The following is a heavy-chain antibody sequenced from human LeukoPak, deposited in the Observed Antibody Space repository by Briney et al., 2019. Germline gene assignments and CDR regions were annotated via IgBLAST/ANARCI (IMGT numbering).Heavy chain of an antibody. V-gene: IGHV3-48*02. CDR2: ISSSSSTI. CDR3: ARGLNAYSSSWYYFDY. Sequence: GGSLRLSCAASGFTFSSYSMNWVRQAPGKGLEWASYISSSSSTIYYADSVKGRFTISRDNAKNSLYLQMNSLRDEDTAVYYCARGLNAYSSSWYYFDYWGQGTLVTVSS. CDR1: GFTFSSYS. J-gene: IGHJ4*02. D-gene: IGHD6-13*01.